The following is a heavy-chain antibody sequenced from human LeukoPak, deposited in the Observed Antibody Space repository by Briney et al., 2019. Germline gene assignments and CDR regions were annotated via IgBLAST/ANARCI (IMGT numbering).Heavy chain of an antibody. Sequence: GGSLRLSCAASGFTFSNVWKSWVRQAPGKGLKWVANIRQDGSDKYYADSVKGRFTISRDNAKNSLYLQMNSLRAEDTAIYYCATSTAAAGTDWGQGTLVTVSS. J-gene: IGHJ4*02. CDR3: ATSTAAAGTD. V-gene: IGHV3-7*03. CDR2: IRQDGSDK. CDR1: GFTFSNVW. D-gene: IGHD6-13*01.